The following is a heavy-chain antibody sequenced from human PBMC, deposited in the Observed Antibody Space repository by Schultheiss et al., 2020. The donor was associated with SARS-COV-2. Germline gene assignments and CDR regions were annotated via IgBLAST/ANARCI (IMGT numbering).Heavy chain of an antibody. CDR2: ISSSSSYI. CDR3: ARDPQGVVTAIRGWFDP. Sequence: GGSLRLSCAASGFTFSSYAMHWVRQAPGKGLEWVSSISSSSSYIYYADSVKGRFTISRDNAKNSLYLQMNSLRAEDTAVYYCARDPQGVVTAIRGWFDPWGQGTLVTVSS. D-gene: IGHD2-21*02. CDR1: GFTFSSYA. V-gene: IGHV3-21*01. J-gene: IGHJ5*02.